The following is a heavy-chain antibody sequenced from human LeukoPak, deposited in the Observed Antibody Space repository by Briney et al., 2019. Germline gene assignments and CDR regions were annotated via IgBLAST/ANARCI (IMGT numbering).Heavy chain of an antibody. CDR1: GFTFSAHS. J-gene: IGHJ4*02. V-gene: IGHV3-21*01. D-gene: IGHD6-6*01. CDR2: ISSEGTYI. CDR3: ARDSISSPYSFDY. Sequence: PGGSLRLSCEASGFTFSAHSMDWVRQAPGKGLEWVSSISSEGTYIYYADSVKGRFTISRGNTKNSLYLQIDSLRAEDTAVYYCARDSISSPYSFDYWGQGTLVTVSS.